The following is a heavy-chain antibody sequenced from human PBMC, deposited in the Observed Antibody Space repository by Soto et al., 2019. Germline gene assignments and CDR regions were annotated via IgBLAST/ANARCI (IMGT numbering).Heavy chain of an antibody. CDR2: IYYSGST. V-gene: IGHV4-59*01. J-gene: IGHJ3*02. Sequence: SETLSLTCTVSGASISLYYWTWIRQPPGEGLEWIGYIYYSGSTNYNPSLESRVTMSLDTSKNQFSLKLSSVTAADTAVYYCADPKGGASEIWGQGTMVT. CDR3: ADPKGGASEI. D-gene: IGHD1-26*01. CDR1: GASISLYY.